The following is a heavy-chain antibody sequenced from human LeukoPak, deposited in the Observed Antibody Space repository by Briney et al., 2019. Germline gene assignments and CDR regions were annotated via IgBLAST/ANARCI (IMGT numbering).Heavy chain of an antibody. Sequence: PRGSLRLSCAASGFTFSTYAITWVRQGPGKGLEWVSAIRPDGDRTYYANSVRGRFTISRDNSKDTVYLQINGLRVEDTAVYYCAREQSGTRGWYTVDYWGQGTLVTVSS. V-gene: IGHV3-23*01. CDR1: GFTFSTYA. D-gene: IGHD6-19*01. CDR3: AREQSGTRGWYTVDY. J-gene: IGHJ4*02. CDR2: IRPDGDRT.